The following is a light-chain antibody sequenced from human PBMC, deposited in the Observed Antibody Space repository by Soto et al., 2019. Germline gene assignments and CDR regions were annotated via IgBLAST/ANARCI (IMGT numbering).Light chain of an antibody. V-gene: IGKV1-39*01. CDR3: QQTYSTPRT. CDR1: QTISSY. J-gene: IGKJ1*01. CDR2: AAS. Sequence: DIQMTQSPYPLSASVGDRVTITCRASQTISSYLNWYQQKPGKAPNLLIYAASSLQSGVPSRFSGSGSGTDFTLTISSLQPEDFAIYYCQQTYSTPRTFGQGTKVEIK.